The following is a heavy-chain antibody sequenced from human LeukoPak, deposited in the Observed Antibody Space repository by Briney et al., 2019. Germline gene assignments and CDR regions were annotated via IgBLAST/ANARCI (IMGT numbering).Heavy chain of an antibody. CDR1: GGSFSDYY. CDR2: INHSGST. D-gene: IGHD4-17*01. Sequence: PSETLSLTCAVNGGSFSDYYWSWIRQPPGKGLEWIGEINHSGSTNYNPSLKSRVTISVDTSKNQFSLKLSSVTAADTAVYYCARPPYGEDDYWGQGTLVTVSS. CDR3: ARPPYGEDDY. J-gene: IGHJ4*02. V-gene: IGHV4-34*01.